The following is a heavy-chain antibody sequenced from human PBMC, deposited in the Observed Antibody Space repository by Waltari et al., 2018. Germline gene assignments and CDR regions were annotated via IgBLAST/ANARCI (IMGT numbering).Heavy chain of an antibody. CDR2: ISGSGGST. V-gene: IGHV3-23*04. CDR1: GFTFSSYA. CDR3: AKAGGGYNWNDVAFDI. J-gene: IGHJ3*02. Sequence: EVQLVESGGGLVQPGGSLRLSCAASGFTFSSYAMSWVRQAPGKGLEWVSAISGSGGSTYYADSVKGRFTISRDNSKNTLYLQMNSLRAEDTAVYYCAKAGGGYNWNDVAFDIWGQGTMVTVSS. D-gene: IGHD1-20*01.